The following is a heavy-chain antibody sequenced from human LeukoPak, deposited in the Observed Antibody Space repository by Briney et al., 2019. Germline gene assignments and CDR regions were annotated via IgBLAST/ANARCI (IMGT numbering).Heavy chain of an antibody. CDR3: ARHTFGDYNNWFDP. V-gene: IGHV4-59*08. J-gene: IGHJ5*02. D-gene: IGHD4-17*01. CDR1: GGAITGYY. CDR2: IYYSGST. Sequence: PSETLSLTCTVSGGAITGYYWSWIRQPPGKGLEWIGYIYYSGSTNYNPSLKSRVTISVDTSKNQFSLKLSSVTAADTAVYYCARHTFGDYNNWFDPWGQGTLVTVSS.